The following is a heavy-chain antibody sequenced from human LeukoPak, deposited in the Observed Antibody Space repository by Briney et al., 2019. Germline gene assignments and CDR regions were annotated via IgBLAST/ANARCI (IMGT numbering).Heavy chain of an antibody. V-gene: IGHV3-11*04. Sequence: GGSLRLSCAASGFTFSDYYMSWIRQAPGKGLEWVSYISSSGSTIYYADSVKGRFTISRDNSKNTLYLQMNSLRAEDTAVYYCARAYYDILTGYQHYYGMDVWGQGTTVTVSS. CDR1: GFTFSDYY. D-gene: IGHD3-9*01. CDR3: ARAYYDILTGYQHYYGMDV. J-gene: IGHJ6*02. CDR2: ISSSGSTI.